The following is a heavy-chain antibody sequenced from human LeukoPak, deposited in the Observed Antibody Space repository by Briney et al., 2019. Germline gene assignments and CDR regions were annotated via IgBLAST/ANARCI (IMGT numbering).Heavy chain of an antibody. CDR1: GYSISSGYY. V-gene: IGHV4-38-2*01. CDR3: AGRHSGSYYSFDY. Sequence: PSETLSLTCAVSGYSISSGYYWGWVRQPPGKGLEWIGEINHSGSTNYNPSLKSRVTISVDTSKNQFSLKLSSVTAADTAVYYCAGRHSGSYYSFDYWGQGTLVTVSS. D-gene: IGHD1-26*01. J-gene: IGHJ4*02. CDR2: INHSGST.